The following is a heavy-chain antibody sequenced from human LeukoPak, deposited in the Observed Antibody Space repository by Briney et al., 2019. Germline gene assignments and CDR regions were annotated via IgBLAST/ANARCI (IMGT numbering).Heavy chain of an antibody. CDR1: GLTLTNYG. CDR2: ISGSGSDT. Sequence: GGSLRLSCAASGLTLTNYGMTWVRQAPGKGLEWVSSISGSGSDTYYADSVKGRFTISRDNSKNTLYVQMVSLRAEDTAIYYCAGSSGWWAHDYWGQGTLVTASS. D-gene: IGHD6-19*01. CDR3: AGSSGWWAHDY. J-gene: IGHJ4*02. V-gene: IGHV3-23*01.